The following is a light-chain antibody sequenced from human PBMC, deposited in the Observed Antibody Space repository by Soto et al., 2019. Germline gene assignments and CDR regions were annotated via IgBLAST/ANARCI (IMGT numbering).Light chain of an antibody. V-gene: IGKV3-20*01. J-gene: IGKJ4*01. Sequence: EIVLTQSPGTLSLSPGERATLSCRASQSVTSNYLGWYQQRPGQAPSLLIYGASTRAAGIPDRFSGSGSGTDFTLTISSLEPEDFAVYFCQQYGSSPLTFGGGTKVEIK. CDR3: QQYGSSPLT. CDR1: QSVTSNY. CDR2: GAS.